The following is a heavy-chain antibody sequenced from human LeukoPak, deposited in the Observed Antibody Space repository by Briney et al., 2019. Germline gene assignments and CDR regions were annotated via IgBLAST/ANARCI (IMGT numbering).Heavy chain of an antibody. V-gene: IGHV5-51*01. Sequence: GESLKISCKGSGYSFTSYWIGWVRQMPGKGLEGMGIVYPGDSDTRYSPSFQGQVTISADKSISTAYLQWSSLKASDTAMYYCARHTPTYCSSTSCYTANYGMDVWGQGTTVTVSS. D-gene: IGHD2-2*02. J-gene: IGHJ6*02. CDR3: ARHTPTYCSSTSCYTANYGMDV. CDR1: GYSFTSYW. CDR2: VYPGDSDT.